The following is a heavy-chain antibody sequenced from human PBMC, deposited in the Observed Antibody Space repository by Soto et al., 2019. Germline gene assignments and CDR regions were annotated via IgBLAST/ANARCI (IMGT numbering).Heavy chain of an antibody. D-gene: IGHD6-25*01. J-gene: IGHJ5*02. Sequence: TSETRSLTCAVYGGSFSGYYWSWIRQPPGKGLEWIGEINHSGSTNYNPSLKSRVTISVDTSKNQFSLKLTSVTAADTAVYYCARVRGNKRLGWSDPGGQGTRATVPS. CDR3: ARVRGNKRLGWSDP. CDR1: GGSFSGYY. V-gene: IGHV4-34*01. CDR2: INHSGST.